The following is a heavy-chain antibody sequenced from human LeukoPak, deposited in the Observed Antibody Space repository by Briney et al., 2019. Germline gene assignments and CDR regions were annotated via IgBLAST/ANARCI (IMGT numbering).Heavy chain of an antibody. Sequence: ASVKVSCKASGYTFTGYYMHWVRQAPGQGLEWMGWINPNSGGTNYAQKFQGRVTMTRDKSISTAYMELSRLRSDDTAVYYCARGYSSGWYVDYWGQGTLVTVSS. V-gene: IGHV1-2*02. D-gene: IGHD6-19*01. CDR2: INPNSGGT. CDR1: GYTFTGYY. J-gene: IGHJ4*02. CDR3: ARGYSSGWYVDY.